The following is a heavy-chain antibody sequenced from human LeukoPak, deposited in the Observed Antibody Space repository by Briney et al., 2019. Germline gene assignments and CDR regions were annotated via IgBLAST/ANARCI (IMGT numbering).Heavy chain of an antibody. CDR2: IKQDGSEK. Sequence: AGGSLRLSCAASGFTFSSYWMSWVRQAPGKGLEWVANIKQDGSEKYYVDSVKGRFTISRDNAKNSLYLQMNSLRAEDTAVYYCASFGDHSGSYYGRDAFDIWGQGTMVTVSS. J-gene: IGHJ3*02. D-gene: IGHD1-26*01. CDR1: GFTFSSYW. CDR3: ASFGDHSGSYYGRDAFDI. V-gene: IGHV3-7*01.